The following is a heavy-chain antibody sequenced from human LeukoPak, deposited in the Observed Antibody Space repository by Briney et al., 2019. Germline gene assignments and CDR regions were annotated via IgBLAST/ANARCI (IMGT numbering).Heavy chain of an antibody. J-gene: IGHJ4*02. CDR3: AKKSLGYFDY. Sequence: GGSLRLSCAASGFTFSNYWMSWVRQAPGKALEWVSSISGSGTSTYYADSVKGRFTISRDNSKNTLYLQMNSLRAEDTAVYYCAKKSLGYFDYWGQGTLVSVSS. CDR2: ISGSGTST. D-gene: IGHD7-27*01. CDR1: GFTFSNYW. V-gene: IGHV3-23*01.